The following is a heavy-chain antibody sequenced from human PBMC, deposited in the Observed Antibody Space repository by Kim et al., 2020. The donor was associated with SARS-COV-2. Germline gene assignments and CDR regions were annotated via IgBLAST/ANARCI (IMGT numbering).Heavy chain of an antibody. J-gene: IGHJ5*02. V-gene: IGHV3-23*01. CDR3: AKDLSGGSGSYFRGWFDP. D-gene: IGHD3-10*01. Sequence: GGSLRLSCAASGFTFSSYAMSWVRQAPGKGLEWVSAISGSGGSTYYADSVKGRFTISRDNSKNTLYLQMNSLRAEDTAVYYCAKDLSGGSGSYFRGWFDPWGQGTLVTVSS. CDR2: ISGSGGST. CDR1: GFTFSSYA.